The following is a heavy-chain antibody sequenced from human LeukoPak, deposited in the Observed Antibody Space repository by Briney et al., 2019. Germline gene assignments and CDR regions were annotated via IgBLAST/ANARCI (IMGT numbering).Heavy chain of an antibody. Sequence: GGSLRLSCAASGFTLSSSAMNWVRQAPGKGLEWVSSINNVGSHIYYAGSVKGRFTITRDNTKNSLYLQMNSLRAEDTAVYYCSRDPTYYLRYGYFDYWGQGALVTVSS. V-gene: IGHV3-21*01. CDR2: INNVGSHI. CDR1: GFTLSSSA. CDR3: SRDPTYYLRYGYFDY. J-gene: IGHJ4*02. D-gene: IGHD1-26*01.